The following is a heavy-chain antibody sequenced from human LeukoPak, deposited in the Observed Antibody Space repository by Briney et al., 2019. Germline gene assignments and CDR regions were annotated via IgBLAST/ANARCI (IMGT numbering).Heavy chain of an antibody. D-gene: IGHD6-25*01. CDR2: IIPILGIA. V-gene: IGHV1-69*04. CDR1: GGTFSSYA. Sequence: SVKVSCKASGGTFSSYAISWVRQAPGQGLEWMGRIIPILGIANYAQKFQGRDTITADKSTSTAYMELSSLRSEDTAVYYCARTSIAAEFEYFQHWGQGTLVTVSS. CDR3: ARTSIAAEFEYFQH. J-gene: IGHJ1*01.